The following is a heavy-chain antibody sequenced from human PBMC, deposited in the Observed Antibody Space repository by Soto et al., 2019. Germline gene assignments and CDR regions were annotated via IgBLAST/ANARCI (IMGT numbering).Heavy chain of an antibody. CDR2: MYYSGST. D-gene: IGHD3-3*01. Sequence: SETLSLTCTVSGGSISSSSYYWGWIRQPPGKGLEWIGSMYYSGSTYYNPSLKSRVTISVDTSKNQFSLKLSSVIAADTAVYYCARHSASSWSYYYYMDVWGKGTTVTVS. V-gene: IGHV4-39*01. J-gene: IGHJ6*03. CDR1: GGSISSSSYY. CDR3: ARHSASSWSYYYYMDV.